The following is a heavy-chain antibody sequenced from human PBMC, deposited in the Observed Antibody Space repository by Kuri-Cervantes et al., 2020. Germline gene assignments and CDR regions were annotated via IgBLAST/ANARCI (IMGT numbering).Heavy chain of an antibody. CDR3: ARDGLPYYYYYYMDV. Sequence: GGSLRLSCAASGFTFSSYGMHWVRQAPGKGLEWVAVISSDGSNKNYADSVKGRFTISRDNAKNSLYLQMNSLRAEDMAVYYCARDGLPYYYYYYMDVWGKGTTVTVSS. CDR2: ISSDGSNK. CDR1: GFTFSSYG. J-gene: IGHJ6*03. V-gene: IGHV3-30*03. D-gene: IGHD3/OR15-3a*01.